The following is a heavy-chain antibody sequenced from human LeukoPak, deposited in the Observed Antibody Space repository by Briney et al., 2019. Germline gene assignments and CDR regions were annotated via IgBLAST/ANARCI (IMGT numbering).Heavy chain of an antibody. CDR1: GYSISSGYY. Sequence: SETLSLTCTVSGYSISSGYYWGWIRQPPGKGLEWIGSIYHSGSTYYNPSLKSRVTISVDTSKNQFSLKLSSVTAADTAVYYCARDQYYDILTGYYTGFPPFDPWGQGTLVTVSS. D-gene: IGHD3-9*01. J-gene: IGHJ5*02. CDR3: ARDQYYDILTGYYTGFPPFDP. V-gene: IGHV4-38-2*02. CDR2: IYHSGST.